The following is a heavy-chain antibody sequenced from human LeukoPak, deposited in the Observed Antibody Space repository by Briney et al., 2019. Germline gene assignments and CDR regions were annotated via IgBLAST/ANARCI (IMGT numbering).Heavy chain of an antibody. Sequence: GGSLRLSCEASGFTFGTYAVTWVRQTPGKGLEWVSGISGSGDDTYYADSVKGRFTISRDNSKNTLYLQMNSLRAEDTAVYYCAKASGFRPYYFDYWGQGTLVTVSS. V-gene: IGHV3-23*01. CDR3: AKASGFRPYYFDY. D-gene: IGHD3-10*01. CDR2: ISGSGDDT. J-gene: IGHJ4*02. CDR1: GFTFGTYA.